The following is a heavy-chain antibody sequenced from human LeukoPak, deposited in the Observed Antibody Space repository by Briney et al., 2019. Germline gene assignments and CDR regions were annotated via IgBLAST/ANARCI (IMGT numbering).Heavy chain of an antibody. CDR2: ISSSGSTI. D-gene: IGHD2-2*02. CDR1: GFTFSDYY. Sequence: PGGSLRLSCAASGFTFSDYYMSWIRQAPGQGLEWVSYISSSGSTIYYADSVKGRFTISRDNAKNSLYLQMNSLRAEDTAVYYCAREFEYCSSTSCYTLDYWGQGTLVTVSS. J-gene: IGHJ4*02. V-gene: IGHV3-11*04. CDR3: AREFEYCSSTSCYTLDY.